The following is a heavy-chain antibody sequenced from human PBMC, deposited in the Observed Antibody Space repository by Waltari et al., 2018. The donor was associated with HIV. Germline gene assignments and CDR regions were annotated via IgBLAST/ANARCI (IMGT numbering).Heavy chain of an antibody. Sequence: EVQLVESGGGLVQPGGSLRLSCAASGFTFTSYSLSGVRQAPGKGLEWVSAISGSGGSTYYADSVKGRFTISRDNSKNTLYLQMNSLRAEDTAVYYCANGMVRGVIISWGQGTLVTVSS. CDR3: ANGMVRGVIIS. CDR2: ISGSGGST. V-gene: IGHV3-23*04. D-gene: IGHD3-10*01. J-gene: IGHJ5*02. CDR1: GFTFTSYS.